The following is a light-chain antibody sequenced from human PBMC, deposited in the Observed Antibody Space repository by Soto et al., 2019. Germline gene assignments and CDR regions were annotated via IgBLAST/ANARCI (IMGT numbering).Light chain of an antibody. V-gene: IGKV3-11*01. CDR3: HQRQSWPRT. J-gene: IGKJ1*01. CDR1: QYINTR. Sequence: EIVLTQSPATLSSFPGARVTLYCRASQYINTRLAWYQHRPGQAPRLLIYQTSLRAAGIPARFSASGSGTDFTLTISDVQPEDFALYYCHQRQSWPRTFGQGTKVDI. CDR2: QTS.